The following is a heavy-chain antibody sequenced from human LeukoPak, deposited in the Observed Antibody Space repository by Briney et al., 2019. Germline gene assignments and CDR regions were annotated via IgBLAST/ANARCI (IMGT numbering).Heavy chain of an antibody. V-gene: IGHV3-66*01. D-gene: IGHD3-3*02. J-gene: IGHJ4*02. CDR3: ARESHFAAALDS. CDR1: GFTVSSNY. CDR2: IYSGGST. Sequence: GGSLRLSCAASGFTVSSNYMSWVRQAPGKGPEWVSVIYSGGSTSYADSVKGRFTISRDNSKNTLYLQMTSLRAEDTAVYYCARESHFAAALDSWGQGTLVTVSS.